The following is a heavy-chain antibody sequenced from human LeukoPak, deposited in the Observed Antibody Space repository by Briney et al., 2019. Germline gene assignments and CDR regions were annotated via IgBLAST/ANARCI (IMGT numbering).Heavy chain of an antibody. CDR2: INYSGGT. CDR1: GGSISSSNC. D-gene: IGHD3-22*01. Sequence: SETLSLTCAVSGGSISSSNCWSGFSQPPGRGREGWGSINYSGGTYYNPSLKSRVTISVDTSNNQFSLKLSSVTAADTAVYYCARVYYYDSSGDAFDIWGQGTMVTVSS. J-gene: IGHJ3*02. CDR3: ARVYYYDSSGDAFDI. V-gene: IGHV4-4*02.